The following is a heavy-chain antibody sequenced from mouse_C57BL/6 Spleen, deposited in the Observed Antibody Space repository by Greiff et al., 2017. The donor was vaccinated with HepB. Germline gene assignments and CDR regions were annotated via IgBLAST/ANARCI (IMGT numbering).Heavy chain of an antibody. CDR2: IYPGDGDT. Sequence: VKLMESGPELVKPGASVKISCKASGYAFSSSWMNWVKQRPGKGLEWIGRIYPGDGDTNYNGKFKGKATLTADKSSSTAYMQLSSLTSEDSAVYFCARRGYSNLDYWGQGTTLTVSS. CDR3: ARRGYSNLDY. D-gene: IGHD2-5*01. CDR1: GYAFSSSW. J-gene: IGHJ2*01. V-gene: IGHV1-82*01.